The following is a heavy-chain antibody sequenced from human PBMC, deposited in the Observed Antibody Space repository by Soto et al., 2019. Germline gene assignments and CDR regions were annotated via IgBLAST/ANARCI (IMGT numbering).Heavy chain of an antibody. V-gene: IGHV5-51*01. D-gene: IGHD6-19*01. Sequence: GESLKISCKGSGYSFTSYWIGWVRQMPGKGLEWMGIIYPGDSDTRYSPSFQGQVTISADKSISTAYLQWSSLKASDTAMYYCARRDSSGWYESGAFDIWGQGTMVTVAS. CDR1: GYSFTSYW. CDR3: ARRDSSGWYESGAFDI. J-gene: IGHJ3*02. CDR2: IYPGDSDT.